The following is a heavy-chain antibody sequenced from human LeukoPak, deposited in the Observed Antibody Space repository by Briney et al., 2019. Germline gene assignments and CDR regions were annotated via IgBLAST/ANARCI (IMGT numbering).Heavy chain of an antibody. D-gene: IGHD3-22*01. CDR1: GYTFTSYG. Sequence: GASVKVSCKASGYTFTSYGISWVRQAPGQGLEWMGWISAYNGNTNYAQKLQGRVTMTTDTSTSTAYMELRSLRSDDTAVYYCARVVEGWKYYYDSSGYYHFDYWGQGTLVTVYS. V-gene: IGHV1-18*01. CDR3: ARVVEGWKYYYDSSGYYHFDY. CDR2: ISAYNGNT. J-gene: IGHJ4*02.